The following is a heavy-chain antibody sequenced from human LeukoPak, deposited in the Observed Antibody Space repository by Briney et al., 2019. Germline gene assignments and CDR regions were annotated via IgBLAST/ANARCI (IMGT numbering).Heavy chain of an antibody. V-gene: IGHV2-70*01. J-gene: IGHJ4*02. D-gene: IGHD1-7*01. CDR1: GFSLSTSGMC. CDR2: IDWDDDK. CDR3: ARSLRNWNLYYFDY. Sequence: SGPALVKPTQTLTLTCTFSGFSLSTSGMCVSWIRQPPGKALEWLALIDWDDDKYYSTSLKTRLTISKDTSKNQVVLTMTNMDPVDTAAYYCARSLRNWNLYYFDYWGQGTLVTVSS.